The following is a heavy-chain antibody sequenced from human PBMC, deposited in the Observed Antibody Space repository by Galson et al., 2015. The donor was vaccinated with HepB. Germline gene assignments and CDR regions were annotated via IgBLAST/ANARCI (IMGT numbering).Heavy chain of an antibody. CDR1: GFTFSSYA. V-gene: IGHV3-23*01. CDR2: ISGSGGST. Sequence: SLRLSCAASGFTFSSYAMSWVRQAPGKGLEWVSAISGSGGSTYYADSVKGRFTISRDNSKNTLYLQMNSLRAEDTAVYYCAKMSSSWYKNHEYFQHWGQGTLVTVSS. J-gene: IGHJ1*01. D-gene: IGHD6-13*01. CDR3: AKMSSSWYKNHEYFQH.